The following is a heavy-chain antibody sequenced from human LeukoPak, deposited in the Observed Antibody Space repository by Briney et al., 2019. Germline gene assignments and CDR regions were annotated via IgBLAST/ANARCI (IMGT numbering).Heavy chain of an antibody. CDR3: AREWSHFGDY. Sequence: ASVKVSCKTSGYTFTSQGIYWVRQPPGQGLEYMGWISPYNGNTNYAQKLQGRVFMTTDTSTNTAYMELRSLGSDDTAVYYCAREWSHFGDYWGQGALVTVSS. D-gene: IGHD3-3*02. J-gene: IGHJ4*02. V-gene: IGHV1-18*01. CDR2: ISPYNGNT. CDR1: GYTFTSQG.